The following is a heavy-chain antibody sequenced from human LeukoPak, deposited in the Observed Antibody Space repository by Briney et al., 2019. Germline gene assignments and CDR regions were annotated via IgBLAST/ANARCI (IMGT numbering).Heavy chain of an antibody. CDR1: GINFRASG. V-gene: IGHV3-30*02. D-gene: IGHD2-2*01. CDR3: AREGGTVVVGRFDY. CDR2: IQTDGSDK. J-gene: IGHJ4*02. Sequence: PGGSLRLSCAASGINFRASGMHCVRQAPGMGLEWVTFIQTDGSDKRYAASVAGRFTISRDDSKNTVYLHMNSLGPDDSALYYCAREGGTVVVGRFDYWGQGTLVTVSS.